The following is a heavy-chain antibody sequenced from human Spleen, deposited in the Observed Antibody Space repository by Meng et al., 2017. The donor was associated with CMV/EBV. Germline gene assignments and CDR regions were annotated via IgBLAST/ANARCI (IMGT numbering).Heavy chain of an antibody. CDR1: GGSISSGDYY. D-gene: IGHD5/OR15-5a*01. Sequence: SETLSLTCTVSGGSISSGDYYWTWIRQPPGKGLEWIGYIYDSGTTYYNPSLKSRIIISIDTSKNQFSLKLSSVTAADTAVYYCARGRRGYSVYWGQGTLVTVSS. J-gene: IGHJ4*02. CDR3: ARGRRGYSVY. CDR2: IYDSGTT. V-gene: IGHV4-30-4*08.